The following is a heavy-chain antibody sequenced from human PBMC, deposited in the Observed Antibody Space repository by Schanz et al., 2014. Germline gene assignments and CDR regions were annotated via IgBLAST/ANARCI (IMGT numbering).Heavy chain of an antibody. CDR3: AKSQGSSFDS. V-gene: IGHV3-23*01. D-gene: IGHD6-13*01. CDR1: GFTFTNYA. Sequence: EVQLLESGGGLVQPGGSLRLSCAASGFTFTNYAMSWVRQAPGKGLEWVSRISDSGDTAYYADSVKGRFTISRDNFKGALYLQMSSVRAEDTAVYYCAKSQGSSFDSWGQGTLVTVSS. J-gene: IGHJ4*02. CDR2: ISDSGDTA.